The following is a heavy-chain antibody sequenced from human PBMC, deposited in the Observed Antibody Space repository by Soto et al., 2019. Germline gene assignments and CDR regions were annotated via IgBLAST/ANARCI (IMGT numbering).Heavy chain of an antibody. CDR2: VSYDGSIE. V-gene: IGHV3-30*04. CDR3: AKDLYYYDFSLDDS. Sequence: SLTLSCTCSGFTFSSYAMHWVRLAPGKGLEWVAVVSYDGSIENYADSVRGRFTISRDNSKNTVFLQMNSLRVEDTAVYYCAKDLYYYDFSLDDSWGQGTLVTVSS. CDR1: GFTFSSYA. D-gene: IGHD3-16*01. J-gene: IGHJ5*02.